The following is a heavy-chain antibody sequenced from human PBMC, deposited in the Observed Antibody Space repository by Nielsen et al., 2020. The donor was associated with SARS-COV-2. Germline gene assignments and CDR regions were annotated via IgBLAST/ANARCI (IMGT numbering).Heavy chain of an antibody. J-gene: IGHJ4*02. CDR1: GFTFSSYE. CDR3: ARTYYDAVWGAVDY. Sequence: GESLKISCAASGFTFSSYEMNWVRQAPGKGLEWVSYISSSGSTIYYADSVKGRFTISRDNAKNSLYLQMNSLRAEDTAVYYCARTYYDAVWGAVDYWGQGTLVTVSS. D-gene: IGHD1-26*01. CDR2: ISSSGSTI. V-gene: IGHV3-48*03.